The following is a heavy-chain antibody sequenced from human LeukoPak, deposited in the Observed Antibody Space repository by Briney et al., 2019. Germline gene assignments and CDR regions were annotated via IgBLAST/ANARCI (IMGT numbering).Heavy chain of an antibody. CDR3: ATNRAGTYDRPFDI. CDR1: GDSISGNNW. Sequence: SGTLSLTCAVSGDSISGNNWWSWVRQPPGKGLEWIGEIYHSGSTTYNPSLKSRVTISVDESKNHFSLKLTSVTAADTAVYFCATNRAGTYDRPFDIWGQGTMVTVSS. CDR2: IYHSGST. V-gene: IGHV4-4*02. D-gene: IGHD1-26*01. J-gene: IGHJ3*02.